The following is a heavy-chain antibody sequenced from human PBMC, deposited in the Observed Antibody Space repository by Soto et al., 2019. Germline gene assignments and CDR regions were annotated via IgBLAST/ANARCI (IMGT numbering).Heavy chain of an antibody. CDR3: ARGLGEFTYYFDY. D-gene: IGHD3-10*01. CDR2: INPNSGGT. V-gene: IGHV1-2*02. CDR1: GYTFTGYY. J-gene: IGHJ4*02. Sequence: ASVKVSCKASGYTFTGYYMHWVRQAPGQGLEWMGWINPNSGGTNYAQKFQGRVTMTRDTSISTAYMELSRLRSDDTAVYYCARGLGEFTYYFDYWGQGTLVTVSS.